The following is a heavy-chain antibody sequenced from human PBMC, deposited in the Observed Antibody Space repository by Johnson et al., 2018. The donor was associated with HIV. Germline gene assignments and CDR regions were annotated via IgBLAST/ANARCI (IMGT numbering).Heavy chain of an antibody. J-gene: IGHJ3*01. CDR3: TADPIFLGYYFRSSP. Sequence: QVQLVESGGGLVKPGGSLRLSCAASGFTFSDYYMSWIRQAPGKGLEWVSYISSSGNTIFYADSVKGRFTISRDNAKNSLSLQMSSLKTEDTGVYFCTADPIFLGYYFRSSPWGQGTMVTVSS. V-gene: IGHV3-11*01. CDR2: ISSSGNTI. D-gene: IGHD3-22*01. CDR1: GFTFSDYY.